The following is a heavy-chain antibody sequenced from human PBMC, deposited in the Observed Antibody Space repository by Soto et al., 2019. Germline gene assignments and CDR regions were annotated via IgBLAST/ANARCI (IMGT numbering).Heavy chain of an antibody. J-gene: IGHJ6*02. Sequence: SETLSLACTVSGGSITSSYWSWIRRPPGKGLEWIAYVYDTGISGYTPSTSYNPSLKSRVTMSVDTSKSQFSLKLTSVTAADTAVYYCARGEDAFFYYGLDVWGQGITVTVSS. V-gene: IGHV4-59*01. CDR3: ARGEDAFFYYGLDV. CDR2: VYDTGISGYTPST. CDR1: GGSITSSY.